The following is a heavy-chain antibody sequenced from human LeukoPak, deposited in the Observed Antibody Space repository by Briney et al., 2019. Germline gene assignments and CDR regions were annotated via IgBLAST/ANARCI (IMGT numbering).Heavy chain of an antibody. CDR3: ARDSDILTGYYRAFDY. J-gene: IGHJ4*02. CDR1: GFTFSSYS. CDR2: ISSSSSTI. V-gene: IGHV3-48*01. D-gene: IGHD3-9*01. Sequence: GGSLRLSCAASGFTFSSYSMNWVRQAPGKGLEWVSYISSSSSTIYYADSVKGRFTISRDNAKNSLYLQMNSLRVEDTAVYYCARDSDILTGYYRAFDYWGQGTLVTVSS.